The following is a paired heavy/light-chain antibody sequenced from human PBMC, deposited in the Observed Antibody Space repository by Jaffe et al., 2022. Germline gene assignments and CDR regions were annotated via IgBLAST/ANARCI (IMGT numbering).Heavy chain of an antibody. V-gene: IGHV1-2*02. CDR3: ARNHGITMVRGVIIDWEDAFDI. Sequence: QVQLVQSGAEVKKPGASVKVSCKASGYTFTGYYMHWVRQAPGQGLEWMGWINPNSGGTNYAQKFQGRVTMTRDTSISTAYMELSRLRSDDTAVYYCARNHGITMVRGVIIDWEDAFDIWGQGTMVTVSS. J-gene: IGHJ3*02. D-gene: IGHD3-10*01. CDR2: INPNSGGT. CDR1: GYTFTGYY.
Light chain of an antibody. CDR3: QVWDSSSDHYV. Sequence: SYVLTQPPSVSVAPGQTARITCGGNNIGSKSVHWYQQKPGQAPVLVVYDDSDRPSGIPERFSGSNSGNTATLTISRVEAGDEADYYCQVWDSSSDHYVFGTGTKVTVL. J-gene: IGLJ1*01. V-gene: IGLV3-21*02. CDR1: NIGSKS. CDR2: DDS.